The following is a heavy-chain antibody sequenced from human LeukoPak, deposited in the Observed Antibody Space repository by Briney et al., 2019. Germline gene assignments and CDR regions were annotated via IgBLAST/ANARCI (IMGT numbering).Heavy chain of an antibody. Sequence: GGSLRLSCAASGFTFSSLWMSWVRQAPGRGPEWVANINQDGGTTYYVASVKGRFSISRDNAKNSLGLQMSSLRAEDTAVYYCTKDRQGPNQYHMDVWGKGTTVTVSS. J-gene: IGHJ6*03. CDR2: INQDGGTT. CDR1: GFTFSSLW. V-gene: IGHV3-7*01. CDR3: TKDRQGPNQYHMDV.